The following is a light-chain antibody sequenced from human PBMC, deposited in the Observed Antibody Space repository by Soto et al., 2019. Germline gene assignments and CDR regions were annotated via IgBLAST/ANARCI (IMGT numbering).Light chain of an antibody. CDR2: GAS. J-gene: IGKJ1*01. V-gene: IGKV3-15*01. Sequence: EIVMTQSPATLSVSPGESATLSCRASQSVSSHLVWYHQKPGQAPRPLIYGASTRATGVPARFSGSGSGTEFTLTISSLQSGDFAVYYCQQGNHWPWTCGQGTKVEIK. CDR1: QSVSSH. CDR3: QQGNHWPWT.